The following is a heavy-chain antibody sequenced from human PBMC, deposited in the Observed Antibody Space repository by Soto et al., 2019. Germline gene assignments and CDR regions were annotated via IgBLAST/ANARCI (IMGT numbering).Heavy chain of an antibody. V-gene: IGHV1-69*06. Sequence: GASVKVSCKASGGTFSTYTFSWVRQAPGQGLEWMGGIIPIFGTPNYAQKFQGRVTITADKSTSTVYMELSNLRSDDTAVYYCARGVECRGYCINKHTWSDPWGQGTLVTVSS. D-gene: IGHD2-15*01. CDR2: IIPIFGTP. CDR1: GGTFSTYT. J-gene: IGHJ5*02. CDR3: ARGVECRGYCINKHTWSDP.